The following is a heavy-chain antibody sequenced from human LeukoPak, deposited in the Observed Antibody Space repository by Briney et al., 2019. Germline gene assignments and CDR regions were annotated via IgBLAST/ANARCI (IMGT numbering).Heavy chain of an antibody. D-gene: IGHD3-22*01. CDR1: GYSISSGYY. J-gene: IGHJ4*02. V-gene: IGHV4-38-2*02. Sequence: PTETLFLTCTVSGYSISSGYYWGWIRQPPGKGLEWIGSIYHSGSTYYNPSLKSRVTISVDTSKNQFSLNLSSVTAADTAVYYCARDRYYYDSSARYFDYWGQGTLVTVSS. CDR2: IYHSGST. CDR3: ARDRYYYDSSARYFDY.